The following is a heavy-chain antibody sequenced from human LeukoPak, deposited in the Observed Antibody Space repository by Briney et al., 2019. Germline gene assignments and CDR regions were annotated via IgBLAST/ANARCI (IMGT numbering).Heavy chain of an antibody. D-gene: IGHD2-15*01. CDR1: GGSFSGYY. V-gene: IGHV4-34*01. Sequence: PSETLSLTCAVYGGSFSGYYWSWIRQPPGKGLEWIGEINHSGSTNYNPSLKSRVTISVDTSKNQSSLKLSSVTAADTAVYYCARAGLIYCSGGSCYNYYYGMDVWGQGTLVTVSS. CDR2: INHSGST. CDR3: ARAGLIYCSGGSCYNYYYGMDV. J-gene: IGHJ6*02.